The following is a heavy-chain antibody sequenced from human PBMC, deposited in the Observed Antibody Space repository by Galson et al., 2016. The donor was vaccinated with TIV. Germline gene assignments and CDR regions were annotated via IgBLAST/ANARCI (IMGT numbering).Heavy chain of an antibody. V-gene: IGHV5-51*01. J-gene: IGHJ4*02. CDR1: GYRFTNHW. Sequence: QSGAEVKKPGESLKISCKASGYRFTNHWIGWVRQMPGKGLEWMVVISPGDSDTRYSPSFQGQVTISADKSSSTAHLQWGSQKAADTAMDYFARLEGYDDSASDYWGQGTLVTVSS. CDR2: ISPGDSDT. D-gene: IGHD3-22*01. CDR3: ARLEGYDDSASDY.